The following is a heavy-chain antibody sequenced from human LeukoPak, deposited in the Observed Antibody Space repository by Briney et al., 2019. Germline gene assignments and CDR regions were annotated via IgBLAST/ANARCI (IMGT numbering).Heavy chain of an antibody. CDR2: IYPGDSDT. Sequence: HGESRKFSCKGSGYSFTNYWIGWVRQMPGKGLEWMGIIYPGDSDTRYSPSFQGQVTISADKSIGTAYLQWSSLKASDTAIYYCARRAIAAAGVAEYFPHWGQGTLVTVSS. D-gene: IGHD6-13*01. CDR1: GYSFTNYW. J-gene: IGHJ1*01. CDR3: ARRAIAAAGVAEYFPH. V-gene: IGHV5-51*01.